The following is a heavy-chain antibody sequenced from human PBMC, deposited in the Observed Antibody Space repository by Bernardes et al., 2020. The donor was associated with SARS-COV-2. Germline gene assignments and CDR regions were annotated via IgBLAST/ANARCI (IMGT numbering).Heavy chain of an antibody. V-gene: IGHV1-8*01. Sequence: ASVKVSCNASGYTFTSYDIDWVRQAAGQGLEYMGWMTPQSGNTGYAQKFQGRVTMTSDTSVTTAYMELSSLRSEDTAIYYCARGRVRGVPGMDVWGQGTTVTVSS. J-gene: IGHJ6*02. CDR1: GYTFTSYD. CDR3: ARGRVRGVPGMDV. D-gene: IGHD3-10*01. CDR2: MTPQSGNT.